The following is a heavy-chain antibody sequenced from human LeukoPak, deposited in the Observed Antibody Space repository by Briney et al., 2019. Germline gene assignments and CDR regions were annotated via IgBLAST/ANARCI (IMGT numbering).Heavy chain of an antibody. CDR2: IFSHGET. Sequence: GGSLRLSCAASGFTVSSNSMSWVRQAPGKGLEWVSLIFSHGETSYADSVKGRFTISRDNSKNTLYLQMNGLRVEDTAVYYCARDPPAVSINTYAWGQGTLVTVSS. J-gene: IGHJ4*02. CDR1: GFTVSSNS. D-gene: IGHD2-8*01. V-gene: IGHV3-66*01. CDR3: ARDPPAVSINTYA.